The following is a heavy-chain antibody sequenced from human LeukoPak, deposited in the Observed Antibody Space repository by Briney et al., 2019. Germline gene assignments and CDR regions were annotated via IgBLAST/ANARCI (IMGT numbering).Heavy chain of an antibody. Sequence: ASVKVSCKASGGTFSSDAISWVRQAPGQGLEWMGGIIPIFGTANYAQKFQGRVTITTDESTSTAYMELSSLRSEDTAVYYCARGCVPAARNDAFDIWGQGTMVTVSS. CDR2: IIPIFGTA. J-gene: IGHJ3*02. CDR3: ARGCVPAARNDAFDI. D-gene: IGHD2-2*01. CDR1: GGTFSSDA. V-gene: IGHV1-69*05.